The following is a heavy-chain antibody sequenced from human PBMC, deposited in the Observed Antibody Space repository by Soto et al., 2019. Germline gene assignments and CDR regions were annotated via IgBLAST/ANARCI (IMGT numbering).Heavy chain of an antibody. Sequence: SETLSLTCTVSGGSISSSSYYWGWIRQPPGKGLEWIGSIYYSGSTYYNPSLKSRVTISVDTSKNQFSLKLSSVTAADTAVYYCARQLSYYDFWSGPLGVWGQGTTVTVSS. J-gene: IGHJ6*02. V-gene: IGHV4-39*01. CDR3: ARQLSYYDFWSGPLGV. D-gene: IGHD3-3*01. CDR2: IYYSGST. CDR1: GGSISSSSYY.